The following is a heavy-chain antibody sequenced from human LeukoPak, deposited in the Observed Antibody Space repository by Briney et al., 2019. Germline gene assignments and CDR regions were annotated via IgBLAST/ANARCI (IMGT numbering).Heavy chain of an antibody. Sequence: GGSLRLSCAASRFTFDDYAMHWVRQAPGKGLEWVSGISWNSGSIGYADSVKGRFTISRDNAKNSLYLQMNSLRAEDTALYYCAKGSAAGPSTSYYFDYWGQGTLVTVSS. CDR3: AKGSAAGPSTSYYFDY. CDR1: RFTFDDYA. V-gene: IGHV3-9*01. CDR2: ISWNSGSI. J-gene: IGHJ4*02. D-gene: IGHD6-13*01.